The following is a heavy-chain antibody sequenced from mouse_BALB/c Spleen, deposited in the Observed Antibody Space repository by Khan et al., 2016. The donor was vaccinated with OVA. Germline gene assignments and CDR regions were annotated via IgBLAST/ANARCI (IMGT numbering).Heavy chain of an antibody. CDR1: GFSLTNYG. CDR3: ARQPYYHYNIMDY. Sequence: VQLKESGPGLVAPSQSLSITCTISGFSLTNYGVHWVRQPPGKGLEWLVVIWSDGSTTYNSALKSRLTISKDNSKSQVFLKMNSLQTDDTAMYFCARQPYYHYNIMDYWGQGTPVTVSS. CDR2: IWSDGST. J-gene: IGHJ4*01. V-gene: IGHV2-6-1*01. D-gene: IGHD2-10*01.